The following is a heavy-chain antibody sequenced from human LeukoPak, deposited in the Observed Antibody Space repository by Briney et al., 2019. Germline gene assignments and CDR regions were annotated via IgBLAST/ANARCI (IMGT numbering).Heavy chain of an antibody. CDR3: ARDYGGTYDDAFDI. J-gene: IGHJ3*02. D-gene: IGHD1-26*01. CDR1: GFRFSSYW. CDR2: IKQDGSEK. V-gene: IGHV3-7*01. Sequence: GGSLRLSCAASGFRFSSYWMSWVRQAPGKGLEWVANIKQDGSEKYYVDSVKGRFTMSRDNAKNSLYLQMKSLRAEDTAVYYCARDYGGTYDDAFDIWGQGTMVTVSS.